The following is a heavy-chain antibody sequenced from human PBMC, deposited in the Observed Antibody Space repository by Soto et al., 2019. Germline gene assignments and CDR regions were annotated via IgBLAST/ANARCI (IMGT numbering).Heavy chain of an antibody. J-gene: IGHJ4*02. CDR3: AKAYFVWSSEQPYYFDY. Sequence: EVQLLDSGGGLVQPGGSLRLSCAASGFTFSNCAMTWVRQSPGKGLEWVSGISGSGGRSYYADSVKGRFTISRDNSKSTLSLQMNSLRAEDTAVYYCAKAYFVWSSEQPYYFDYWGQGTLVTVSS. CDR2: ISGSGGRS. D-gene: IGHD3-16*01. V-gene: IGHV3-23*01. CDR1: GFTFSNCA.